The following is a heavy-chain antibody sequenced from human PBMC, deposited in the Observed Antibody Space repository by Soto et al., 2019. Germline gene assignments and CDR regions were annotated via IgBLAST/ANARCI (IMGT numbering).Heavy chain of an antibody. Sequence: GASVKVSCKASGYSFSTYYMHWVRQAPGQGNEWMGIINPSGGSTTYAQKFQGRVTMTRDTSTTTVYMELSSLKSEDTAVYYCARYDYNGYYFDFWGPRTLVPVSS. CDR1: GYSFSTYY. CDR2: INPSGGST. CDR3: ARYDYNGYYFDF. D-gene: IGHD4-4*01. J-gene: IGHJ4*02. V-gene: IGHV1-46*01.